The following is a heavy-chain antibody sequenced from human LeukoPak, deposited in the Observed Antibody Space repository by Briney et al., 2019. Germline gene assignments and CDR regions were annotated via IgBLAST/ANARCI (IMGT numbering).Heavy chain of an antibody. CDR2: ISGSGGST. D-gene: IGHD6-13*01. Sequence: GGSLRLSCAASGFTFSSYAMSWVRQAPGKGLEWVSAISGSGGSTYYADSVKGRSTISRDNSKNTLYLQMNSLRAEDTAVYYCAKDSEQLSRFDYWGQGTLVTVSS. J-gene: IGHJ4*02. CDR1: GFTFSSYA. CDR3: AKDSEQLSRFDY. V-gene: IGHV3-23*01.